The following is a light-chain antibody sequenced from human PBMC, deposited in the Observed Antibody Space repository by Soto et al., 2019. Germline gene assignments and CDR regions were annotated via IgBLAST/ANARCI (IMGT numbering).Light chain of an antibody. J-gene: IGKJ1*01. V-gene: IGKV3-20*01. CDR2: GAS. CDR1: QSVSSSY. CDR3: QQYGSSRT. Sequence: EIGLSQSPCTLSLSPGERATLSCRASQSVSSSYLAWYQQNPGQAPRLLIYGASSRATGIPDRFSGSGSGTDFTLTISRLEPEDFAVYYCQQYGSSRTFGQGTKVDIK.